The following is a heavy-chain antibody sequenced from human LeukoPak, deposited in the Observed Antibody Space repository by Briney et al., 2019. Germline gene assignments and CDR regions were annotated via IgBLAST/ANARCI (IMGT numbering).Heavy chain of an antibody. V-gene: IGHV4-59*10. CDR2: IYTSGST. J-gene: IGHJ4*02. CDR3: ARADYAIYYFDY. Sequence: SETLSLTCAVYGGSFSGYYWSWIRQPAGKGLEWIGRIYTSGSTNYNPSLKSRVTMSVDTSKNQFSLKLSSVTAADTAVYYCARADYAIYYFDYWGQGTLVTVSS. CDR1: GGSFSGYY. D-gene: IGHD4-17*01.